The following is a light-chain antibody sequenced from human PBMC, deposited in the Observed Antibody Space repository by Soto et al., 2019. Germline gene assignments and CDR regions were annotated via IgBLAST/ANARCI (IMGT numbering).Light chain of an antibody. CDR2: DTF. Sequence: DIVLTQSPGTLSSSPGERATLSCRASQSVGSSLAWYQQKPGQAPRLLIYDTFNRATGIPARFSGSGYGTDFTLTISSLEPEDFAVYYCQQRSSWPFLWTFGGGTKVEIK. J-gene: IGKJ4*01. CDR3: QQRSSWPFLWT. V-gene: IGKV3-11*01. CDR1: QSVGSS.